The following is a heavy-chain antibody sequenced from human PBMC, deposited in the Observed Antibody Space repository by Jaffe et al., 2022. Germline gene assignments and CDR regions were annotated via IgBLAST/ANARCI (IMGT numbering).Heavy chain of an antibody. CDR3: AKEYQVYDFWSGYYTGLSDY. D-gene: IGHD3-3*01. CDR2: ISGSGGST. J-gene: IGHJ4*02. CDR1: GFTFSSYA. Sequence: EVQLLESGGGLVQPGGSLRLSCAASGFTFSSYAMSWVRQAPGKGLEWVSAISGSGGSTYYADSVKGRFTISRDNSKNTLYLQMNSLRAEDTAVYYCAKEYQVYDFWSGYYTGLSDYWGQGTLVTVSS. V-gene: IGHV3-23*01.